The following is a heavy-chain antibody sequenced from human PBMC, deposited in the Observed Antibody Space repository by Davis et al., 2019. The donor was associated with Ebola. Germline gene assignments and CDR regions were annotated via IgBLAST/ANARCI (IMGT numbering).Heavy chain of an antibody. V-gene: IGHV1-18*04. CDR3: ARDQFHGNYYYYYGMDV. CDR2: ISDYNGNT. CDR1: GYTFTSYY. D-gene: IGHD1-1*01. Sequence: ASVKVSCKASGYTFTSYYMHWVRQAPGQGLEWMGWISDYNGNTNYAQKLQGRVTMTTDTSTSIAYMELRSLRSDDTAVYYCARDQFHGNYYYYYGMDVWGQGTTVTVSS. J-gene: IGHJ6*02.